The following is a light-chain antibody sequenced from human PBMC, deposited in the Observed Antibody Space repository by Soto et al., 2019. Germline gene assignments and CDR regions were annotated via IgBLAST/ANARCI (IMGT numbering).Light chain of an antibody. Sequence: QSVLTQPASVSGSPGQSITISCTGTSSDVGGYNYVSWYRQHPGKAPKLMIYDVSNRPSGVSNRFSGSKSGNTASLTISGLQAEDEADYYCSSYTGSSTYVVFGGGTKLTVL. CDR3: SSYTGSSTYVV. J-gene: IGLJ2*01. CDR1: SSDVGGYNY. V-gene: IGLV2-14*01. CDR2: DVS.